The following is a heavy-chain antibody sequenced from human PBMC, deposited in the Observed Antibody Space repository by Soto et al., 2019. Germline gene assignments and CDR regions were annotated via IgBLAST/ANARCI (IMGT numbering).Heavy chain of an antibody. D-gene: IGHD6-19*01. CDR2: IYYSGST. CDR1: DGSISTYF. J-gene: IGHJ4*02. Sequence: SETLSLTCTVSDGSISTYFWSWIRQSPGKGLEWIGDIYYSGSTNYNPSLKSRVTISVDTSKNQFSLNLSSVTAADTAVYYCARNPYNSGWSFDFWGQGTLVTVSS. CDR3: ARNPYNSGWSFDF. V-gene: IGHV4-59*01.